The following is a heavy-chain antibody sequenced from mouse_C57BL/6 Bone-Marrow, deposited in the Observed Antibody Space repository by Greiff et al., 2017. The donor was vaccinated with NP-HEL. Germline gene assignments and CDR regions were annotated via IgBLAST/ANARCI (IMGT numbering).Heavy chain of an antibody. J-gene: IGHJ2*01. CDR1: GYTFTSYG. CDR3: GHYYYGSSLDY. V-gene: IGHV1-81*01. Sequence: LVESGAELARPGASVKLSCKASGYTFTSYGISWVKQRTGQGLEWIGEIYPRSGNTYYNEKFKGKATLTADKSSSTAYMELRSLTSEDSAVYFCGHYYYGSSLDYWGQGTTLTVSS. D-gene: IGHD1-1*01. CDR2: IYPRSGNT.